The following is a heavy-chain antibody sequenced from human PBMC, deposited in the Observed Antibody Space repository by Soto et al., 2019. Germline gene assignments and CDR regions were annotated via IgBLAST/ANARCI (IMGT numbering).Heavy chain of an antibody. CDR2: ISSSSRYI. CDR1: GFTFSSYS. CDR3: ARMAPTGFDP. J-gene: IGHJ5*02. V-gene: IGHV3-21*01. Sequence: GGSLRLSCAASGFTFSSYSMNWVRQAPGKGLEWVSSISSSSRYIYYPDSVKGRFTISRDNTKNSLYLQMSSLRAEDTAVYYCARMAPTGFDPWGQGTLVTVSS. D-gene: IGHD4-17*01.